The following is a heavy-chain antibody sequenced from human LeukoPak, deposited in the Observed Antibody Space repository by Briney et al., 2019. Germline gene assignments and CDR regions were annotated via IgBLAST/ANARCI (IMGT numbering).Heavy chain of an antibody. CDR2: IYYSGST. CDR1: GGSISSGGYY. CDR3: ARGPYLGDFWSGYSRYYFDY. J-gene: IGHJ4*02. D-gene: IGHD3-3*01. Sequence: SQTLSLTCTVSGGSISSGGYYWSWIRQHPGKGLEWIGYIYYSGSTYYNPSLKSRVTISVDTSKNQFSLKLSSVTAADTAVYYCARGPYLGDFWSGYSRYYFDYWGQGTLVTVSS. V-gene: IGHV4-31*03.